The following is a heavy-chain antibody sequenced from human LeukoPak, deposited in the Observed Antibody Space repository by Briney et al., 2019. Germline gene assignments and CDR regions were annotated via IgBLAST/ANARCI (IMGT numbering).Heavy chain of an antibody. CDR2: IHAGNGNT. CDR1: GYTFTSYG. CDR3: ARRLRLSKSNLRDYYGMDV. V-gene: IGHV1-3*01. J-gene: IGHJ6*02. D-gene: IGHD5-24*01. Sequence: ASVKVSCKASGYTFTSYGISWVRQAPGQGLEWMGWIHAGNGNTKYSQKFQDRVTITRDTSARTADMELSSLTSEDTAVYYCARRLRLSKSNLRDYYGMDVWGQGTTVTVSS.